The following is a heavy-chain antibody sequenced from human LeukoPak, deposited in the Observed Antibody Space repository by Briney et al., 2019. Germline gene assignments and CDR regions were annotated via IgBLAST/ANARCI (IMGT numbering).Heavy chain of an antibody. J-gene: IGHJ4*02. CDR2: INWNGGST. Sequence: SGGSLRLSCAASGFTFDDYGMSWVRQAPGKGLEWVSGINWNGGSTGYADSVKGRFTISRDNAKNSLYLQMNSLRAEDTALYHXXXXXXLYXYDSSGYYDYWGQGTLVTVSS. V-gene: IGHV3-20*01. CDR3: XXXXXLYXYDSSGYYDY. CDR1: GFTFDDYG. D-gene: IGHD3-22*01.